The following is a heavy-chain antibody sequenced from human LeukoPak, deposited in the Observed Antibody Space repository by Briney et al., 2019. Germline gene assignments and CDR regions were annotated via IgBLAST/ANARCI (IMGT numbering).Heavy chain of an antibody. Sequence: GGSLRLSCAASRFTFSNYAMSWVRQAAGKGLEWVSGITSGHSTFYADSVKGRFTISRDNSKNTVYMQMNSLRAEDKAVYYCAKDYPECTGTTCSGEAFFDYWGQGTLVTVSS. D-gene: IGHD2-2*01. CDR3: AKDYPECTGTTCSGEAFFDY. CDR1: RFTFSNYA. J-gene: IGHJ4*02. V-gene: IGHV3-23*01. CDR2: ITSGHST.